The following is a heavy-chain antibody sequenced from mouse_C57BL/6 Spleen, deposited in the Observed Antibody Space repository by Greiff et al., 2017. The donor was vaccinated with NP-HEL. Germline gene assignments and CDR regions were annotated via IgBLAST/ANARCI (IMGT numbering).Heavy chain of an antibody. CDR2: IDPEDGDT. CDR3: TSDGYSWFAY. V-gene: IGHV14-1*01. CDR1: GFNIKDYY. Sequence: VQLQQSGAELVRPGASVKLSCTASGFNIKDYYMHWVKQRPDPGLEWIGRIDPEDGDTEYAPKFQGKATMTADPSSNTAYLQLSSLTSEDTAVYYCTSDGYSWFAYWGKGTLVTVSA. D-gene: IGHD2-3*01. J-gene: IGHJ3*01.